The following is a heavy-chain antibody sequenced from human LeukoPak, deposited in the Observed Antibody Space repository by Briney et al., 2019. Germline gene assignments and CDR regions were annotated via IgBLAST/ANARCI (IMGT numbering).Heavy chain of an antibody. CDR2: INPNSGDT. V-gene: IGHV1-2*06. CDR1: GYTFTGYH. Sequence: GASVKVSCKASGYTFTGYHMHWVRQAPGQGLEWMGRINPNSGDTNYAQKFQGRVTMTRDTSISTAYMELSRLRSDDTAVYYCARGGLLGTPFDYWGQGTLVTVSS. CDR3: ARGGLLGTPFDY. D-gene: IGHD1-1*01. J-gene: IGHJ4*02.